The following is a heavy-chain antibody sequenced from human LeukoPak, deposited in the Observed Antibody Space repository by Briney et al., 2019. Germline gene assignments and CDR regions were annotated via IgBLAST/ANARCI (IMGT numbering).Heavy chain of an antibody. CDR2: IIPIFGTA. Sequence: GASVKVSCKASGGTFSSYAISWVRQAPGQGLEWMGGIIPIFGTANYAQKFQGRVTITADESTSTAYMELSSLRSEDTAVYYCARGCSSTSCYVNLNWFDPWGQGTLVTVSS. CDR1: GGTFSSYA. J-gene: IGHJ5*02. D-gene: IGHD2-2*01. CDR3: ARGCSSTSCYVNLNWFDP. V-gene: IGHV1-69*13.